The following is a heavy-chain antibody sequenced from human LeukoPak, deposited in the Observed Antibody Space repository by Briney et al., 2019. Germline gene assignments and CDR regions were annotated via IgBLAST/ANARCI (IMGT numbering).Heavy chain of an antibody. CDR3: ARLVFPGVSFPFGTRRGSTGLFDY. Sequence: TLSLTCAVYGGSFSGYYWSWIRQPPGKGLEWIGEINHSGSTNYNPSLKSRVTISVDTSKNQFSLKLSSVTAADTAVYYCARLVFPGVSFPFGTRRGSTGLFDYWGQGTLVTVSS. J-gene: IGHJ4*02. CDR1: GGSFSGYY. CDR2: INHSGST. D-gene: IGHD2-21*01. V-gene: IGHV4-34*01.